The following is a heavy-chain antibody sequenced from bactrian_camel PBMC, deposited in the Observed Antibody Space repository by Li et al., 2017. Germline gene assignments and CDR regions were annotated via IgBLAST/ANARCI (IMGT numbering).Heavy chain of an antibody. V-gene: IGHV3S1*01. CDR2: IMLGGGST. Sequence: HVQLVESGGGLVQPGGSLRLSCAASGFTFSSYWMYWVRQAPGKGLEWVSTIMLGGGSTYYADSVKGRFTISRDNAKNTLYLQLDSLKPEDTAVYYCVQNVGTLTERNEYNYWGQGTQVTVS. J-gene: IGHJ4*01. D-gene: IGHD8*01. CDR3: VQNVGTLTERNEYNY. CDR1: GFTFSSYW.